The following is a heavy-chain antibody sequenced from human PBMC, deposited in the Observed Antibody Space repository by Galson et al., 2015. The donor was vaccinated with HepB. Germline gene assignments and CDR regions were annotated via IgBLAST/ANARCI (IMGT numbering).Heavy chain of an antibody. J-gene: IGHJ4*02. CDR2: ISGSAATT. CDR1: GFTFTTYA. CDR3: AKELEPSFYNGRRGNYYDY. Sequence: SLRLSCAASGFTFTTYAMGWVRQAPGKGLEWVSSISGSAATTYHADPVKGRFTISRDNFKDTLYLQMNSLRVEDTAVYYCAKELEPSFYNGRRGNYYDYWGQGTLVTVSS. D-gene: IGHD3-10*01. V-gene: IGHV3-23*01.